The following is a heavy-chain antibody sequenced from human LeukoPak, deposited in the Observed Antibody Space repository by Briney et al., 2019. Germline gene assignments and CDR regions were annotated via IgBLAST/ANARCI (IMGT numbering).Heavy chain of an antibody. D-gene: IGHD4-17*01. Sequence: SETLSLTCTVSGGSISSYYWSWIRQPPGKGLEWIGYIYDSGSTKYNPSLKSRVTISLDMSKDQFSLKLSSVTAADTAVYYCGGGDMGYFDYWGQGTLVTVSS. CDR3: GGGDMGYFDY. J-gene: IGHJ4*02. V-gene: IGHV4-59*12. CDR1: GGSISSYY. CDR2: IYDSGST.